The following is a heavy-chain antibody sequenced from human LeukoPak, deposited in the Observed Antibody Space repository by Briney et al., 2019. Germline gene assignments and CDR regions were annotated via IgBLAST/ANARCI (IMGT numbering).Heavy chain of an antibody. V-gene: IGHV4-59*01. J-gene: IGHJ3*02. CDR2: IYYSGST. CDR1: GGSISSYY. D-gene: IGHD3-16*01. Sequence: SETLSLTCTVSGGSISSYYWSWIRQPPGKGLEWIGYIYYSGSTKYNPSLKSRVTISVDTSKNQFSLKLSSVTAADTAVYYCARWGPNASDIWGQGTMVTVSS. CDR3: ARWGPNASDI.